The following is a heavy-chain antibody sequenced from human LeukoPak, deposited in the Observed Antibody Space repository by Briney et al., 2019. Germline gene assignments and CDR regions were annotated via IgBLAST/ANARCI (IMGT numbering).Heavy chain of an antibody. CDR1: GYTFTGYY. CDR3: ARADPSTVVTPVDY. V-gene: IGHV1-2*02. CDR2: INPNSGGT. D-gene: IGHD4-23*01. J-gene: IGHJ4*02. Sequence: AASVKVSCTASGYTFTGYYIHWVRQAPGQGLEWMGWINPNSGGTIYAQQFRGRVTMTRDTSISTAYMEMSRLRSDDTAVYYCARADPSTVVTPVDYWGQGTLVTVSS.